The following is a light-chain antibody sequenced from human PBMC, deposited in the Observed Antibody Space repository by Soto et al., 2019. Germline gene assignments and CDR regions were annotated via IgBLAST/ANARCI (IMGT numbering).Light chain of an antibody. J-gene: IGKJ2*01. CDR2: GAA. V-gene: IGKV3-15*01. Sequence: EIVMTQSPATLYVSPGARATLSCRASHSVSDNLAWYQQKPGQAPRLLIYGAATRATGIPASFSGNGSGTEHTLTFSSLQSEDFAVYYCQQSNNWPYTFGQGTKLDI. CDR3: QQSNNWPYT. CDR1: HSVSDN.